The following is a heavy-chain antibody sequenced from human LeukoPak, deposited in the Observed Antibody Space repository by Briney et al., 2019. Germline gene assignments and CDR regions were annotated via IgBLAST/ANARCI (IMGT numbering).Heavy chain of an antibody. CDR1: GGSISSYY. CDR2: IYYSGST. J-gene: IGHJ4*02. Sequence: PSETLSLTCTVSGGSISSYYWSWIRQPPGKGLEWIGYIYYSGSTNYNPSLKSRVTISVDTSKNQFSLRLNSVTAADTAVYYCARRPAVTAFDYWGQGTLVTVSS. V-gene: IGHV4-59*01. D-gene: IGHD5-18*01. CDR3: ARRPAVTAFDY.